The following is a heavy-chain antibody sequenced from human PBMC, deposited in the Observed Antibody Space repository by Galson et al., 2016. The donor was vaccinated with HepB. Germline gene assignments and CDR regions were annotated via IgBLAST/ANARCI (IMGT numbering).Heavy chain of an antibody. V-gene: IGHV3-30*18. CDR2: LSYDANNR. CDR3: AKDMYCRGDCYTIDY. D-gene: IGHD2-21*02. J-gene: IGHJ4*02. Sequence: SLRLSCAASGFTFSSSGMHWVRQAPGKGLEWVAVLSYDANNRYYADSVKGRFTISRDNAKNTLYLQMNSLRAEDTAVYYCAKDMYCRGDCYTIDYWGQGTLVTVSS. CDR1: GFTFSSSG.